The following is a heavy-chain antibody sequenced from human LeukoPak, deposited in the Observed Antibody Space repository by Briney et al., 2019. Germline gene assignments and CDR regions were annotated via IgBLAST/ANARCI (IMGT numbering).Heavy chain of an antibody. D-gene: IGHD5-18*01. J-gene: IGHJ4*02. Sequence: SETLSLTCTVSGGSISSYYWSWIRQPPGKGLEWIGEINHSGSTNYNPSLKSRVTISVDTSKNQFSLKLSSVTAADTAVYYCARRRGYSYGTDYWGQGTLVTVSS. CDR2: INHSGST. CDR3: ARRRGYSYGTDY. V-gene: IGHV4-34*01. CDR1: GGSISSYY.